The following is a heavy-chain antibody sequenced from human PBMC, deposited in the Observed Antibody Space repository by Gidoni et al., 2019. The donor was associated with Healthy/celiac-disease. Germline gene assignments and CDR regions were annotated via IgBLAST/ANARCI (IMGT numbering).Heavy chain of an antibody. CDR3: AKVTYYYDSSGPLADY. V-gene: IGHV3-23*01. J-gene: IGHJ4*02. Sequence: EVQLLESGGGLVQPGGSLRLSCAASGFTFSSYAMSWVRQAPGKGLEWVSAISGSGGSTYYADSVKGRFTISRDNSKNTLYLQMNSLRAEDTAVYYCAKVTYYYDSSGPLADYWGQGTLVTVSS. D-gene: IGHD3-22*01. CDR1: GFTFSSYA. CDR2: ISGSGGST.